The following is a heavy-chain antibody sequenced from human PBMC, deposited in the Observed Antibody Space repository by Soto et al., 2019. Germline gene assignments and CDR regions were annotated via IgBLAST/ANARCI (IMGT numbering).Heavy chain of an antibody. Sequence: PGGSLRLSCTASGFSFSNFGMHWVRQAPGKGLEWVAVISYDGSNKFYADSMKGRFTISRDNSRNTLYLQMNSLRAEDTAVYYCAKNDPEGRSRGLDYWGHGTLVTISS. D-gene: IGHD1-1*01. CDR2: ISYDGSNK. V-gene: IGHV3-30*18. J-gene: IGHJ4*01. CDR3: AKNDPEGRSRGLDY. CDR1: GFSFSNFG.